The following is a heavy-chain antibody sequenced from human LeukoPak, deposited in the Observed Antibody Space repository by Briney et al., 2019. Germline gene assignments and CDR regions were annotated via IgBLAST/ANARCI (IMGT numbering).Heavy chain of an antibody. CDR2: IYSGGST. CDR3: ARGLGDILTGHYGPHYYYYGMDV. Sequence: GGSLRLSCAASGFTVSSNYMSWVRQAPGKGLEWVSVIYSGGSTYYADSVKGRFTISRDNSKNTLYLQMNSLRAEDTAVYYCARGLGDILTGHYGPHYYYYGMDVWGQGTTVTVSS. J-gene: IGHJ6*02. V-gene: IGHV3-66*01. CDR1: GFTVSSNY. D-gene: IGHD3-9*01.